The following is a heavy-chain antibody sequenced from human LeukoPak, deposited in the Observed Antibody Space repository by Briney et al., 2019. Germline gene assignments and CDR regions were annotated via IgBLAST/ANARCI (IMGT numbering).Heavy chain of an antibody. CDR3: ARGGHSYGYLIDY. D-gene: IGHD5-18*01. V-gene: IGHV4-4*09. CDR2: IYTSGST. J-gene: IGHJ4*02. Sequence: SETLSLTCTVSGGSISSYYWSWIRQPPGKGLEWIGYIYTSGSTNYNPSLKSRVTISVDTSKNQFSLKLSSVTAADTAVYYCARGGHSYGYLIDYWGQGTLVTFSS. CDR1: GGSISSYY.